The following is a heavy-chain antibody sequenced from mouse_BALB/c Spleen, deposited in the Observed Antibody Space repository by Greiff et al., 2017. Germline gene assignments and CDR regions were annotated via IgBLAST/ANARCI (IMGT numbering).Heavy chain of an antibody. V-gene: IGHV1-31*01. D-gene: IGHD1-1*01. CDR2: INPYNGAT. CDR3: ARSHITSWFAY. Sequence: EVKLMESGPELVKPGASVKISCKASGYSFTGYYMHWVKQSHVKSLEWIGRINPYNGATSYNQNFKDKASLTVDKSSSTAYMELHSLTSEDSAVYYCARSHITSWFAYWGQGTLVTVSA. CDR1: GYSFTGYY. J-gene: IGHJ3*01.